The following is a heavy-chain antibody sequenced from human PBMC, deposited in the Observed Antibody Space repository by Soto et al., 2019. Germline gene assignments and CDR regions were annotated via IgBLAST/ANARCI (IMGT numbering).Heavy chain of an antibody. CDR3: ARAQFYSGSGNYNNLMFDA. CDR2: MYHSGTF. CDR1: GGSIGGVGYS. V-gene: IGHV4-30-2*01. D-gene: IGHD3-10*01. Sequence: SETLSLTCAVSGGSIGGVGYSWSWIRQPPGGGLEWIGYMYHSGTFLKSPSLKTRLTMSLDMSKNQFSLTLNSMTAADTAVYYCARAQFYSGSGNYNNLMFDAWGQGIQVTVS. J-gene: IGHJ5*02.